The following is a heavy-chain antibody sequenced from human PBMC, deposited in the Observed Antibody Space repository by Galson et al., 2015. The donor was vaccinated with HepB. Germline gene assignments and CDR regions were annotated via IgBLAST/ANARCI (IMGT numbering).Heavy chain of an antibody. CDR2: IIPILGIA. J-gene: IGHJ3*02. Sequence: SVKVSCKASGGTFSSYTISWVRQAPGQGLEWMGRIIPILGIANYAQKFQGRVTITADKSTSTAYMELSSLRSEDTAVYYCAQAPGYSSSWSDAFDIWGQGTMVTVSS. CDR1: GGTFSSYT. D-gene: IGHD6-13*01. V-gene: IGHV1-69*02. CDR3: AQAPGYSSSWSDAFDI.